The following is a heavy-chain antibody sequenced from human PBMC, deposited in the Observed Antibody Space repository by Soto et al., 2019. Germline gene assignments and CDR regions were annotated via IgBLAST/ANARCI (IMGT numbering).Heavy chain of an antibody. CDR2: IIPIFGTA. V-gene: IGHV1-69*13. D-gene: IGHD3-9*01. Sequence: SVKVSCKASGGTFSSYAISWVRQAPGQGLEWMGGIIPIFGTANYAQKFQGRVTITADESTSTAYMELSSLRSEDTAVYYCARAEGGRYFDWLLTFDYWGQGTLVTVSS. CDR3: ARAEGGRYFDWLLTFDY. J-gene: IGHJ4*02. CDR1: GGTFSSYA.